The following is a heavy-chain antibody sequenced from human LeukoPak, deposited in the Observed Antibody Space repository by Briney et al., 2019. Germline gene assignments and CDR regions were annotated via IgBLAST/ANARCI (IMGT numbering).Heavy chain of an antibody. D-gene: IGHD1-26*01. V-gene: IGHV4-59*08. CDR3: ARPAFSGELLLPGAFDI. J-gene: IGHJ3*02. CDR1: GGSISSPY. CDR2: IYYSGST. Sequence: SETLSLTCTVSGGSISSPYWSWIRQPPGKGLEWIGYIYYSGSTNYNPSLKSRVTISVDTSKNQFSLKLSSVTAADTAVYYCARPAFSGELLLPGAFDIWGQGTMVTVSS.